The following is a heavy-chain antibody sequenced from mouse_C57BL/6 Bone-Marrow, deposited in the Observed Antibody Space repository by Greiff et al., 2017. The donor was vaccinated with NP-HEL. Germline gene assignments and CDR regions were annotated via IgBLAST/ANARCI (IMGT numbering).Heavy chain of an antibody. J-gene: IGHJ2*01. CDR3: ASQGGSSSYYFDY. CDR2: LNPNYGTT. Sequence: VQLQQSGPELVKPGASVKISCKASGYSFTDYNMNWVKQSNGKSLEWIGVLNPNYGTTSYNQKFKGKATLTVDQSSSTAYMQLNSLTSEDSAVYYCASQGGSSSYYFDYWGKGTTLTVSS. CDR1: GYSFTDYN. D-gene: IGHD1-1*01. V-gene: IGHV1-39*01.